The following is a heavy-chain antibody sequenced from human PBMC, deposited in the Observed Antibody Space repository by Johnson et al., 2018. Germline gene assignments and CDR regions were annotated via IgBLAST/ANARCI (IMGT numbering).Heavy chain of an antibody. J-gene: IGHJ4*02. CDR1: GFTFSYFA. Sequence: VQLVQSGGGLVQXGGSLRLSCAASGFTFSYFAMSWVRQAPGKGLEWVSSIRGSGSNTSYADSVKGRFTISSDNSKKTLYLQMNSLRAEATAVYYCARDLQYDSSGFFGPEISVHYWGQGTLVTVSS. V-gene: IGHV3-23*04. D-gene: IGHD3-22*01. CDR2: IRGSGSNT. CDR3: ARDLQYDSSGFFGPEISVHY.